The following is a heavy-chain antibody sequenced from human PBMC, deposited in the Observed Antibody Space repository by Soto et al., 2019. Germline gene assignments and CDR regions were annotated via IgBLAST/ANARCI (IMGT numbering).Heavy chain of an antibody. J-gene: IGHJ5*02. D-gene: IGHD3-9*01. V-gene: IGHV4-59*08. CDR2: IYSSGTT. CDR1: DGSISDYY. Sequence: PSETMSVTCTVADGSISDYYLSWIRKNPGKGLEWIGYIYSSGTTNYNPSLKSRVTISVDTSKNQFSLKLSSVTAADTAVYYCARHSTLRYFRSWFDPWGQGTLVTVSS. CDR3: ARHSTLRYFRSWFDP.